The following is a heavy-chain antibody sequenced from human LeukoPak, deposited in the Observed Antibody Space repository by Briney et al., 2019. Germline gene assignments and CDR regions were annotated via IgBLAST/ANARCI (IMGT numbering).Heavy chain of an antibody. D-gene: IGHD3-3*01. CDR3: ARDHSIFYYFDY. CDR2: ISSSSSYI. J-gene: IGHJ4*02. Sequence: GGSLRLSCAPCGFTCSSYSINWVSRATGKGLEWLSSISSSSSYIYYADSVKGRFTNSRDNAKNSLYLEMKSLRAEDTPVYYRARDHSIFYYFDYWGQGSLVTDSP. CDR1: GFTCSSYS. V-gene: IGHV3-21*01.